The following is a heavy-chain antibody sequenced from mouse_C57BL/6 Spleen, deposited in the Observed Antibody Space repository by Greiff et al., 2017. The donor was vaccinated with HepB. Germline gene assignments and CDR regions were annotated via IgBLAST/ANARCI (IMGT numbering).Heavy chain of an antibody. Sequence: EVQLQQSGPELVKPGASVKISCKASGYTFTDYYMNWVKQSHGKSLEWIGDINPNNGGTSYNQKFKGKATLTVDKSSSTAYMELRSLTSEDSAVYYCARRHYYGSSYVERSHYYAMDYWGQGTSVTVSS. CDR3: ARRHYYGSSYVERSHYYAMDY. J-gene: IGHJ4*01. D-gene: IGHD1-1*01. CDR1: GYTFTDYY. V-gene: IGHV1-26*01. CDR2: INPNNGGT.